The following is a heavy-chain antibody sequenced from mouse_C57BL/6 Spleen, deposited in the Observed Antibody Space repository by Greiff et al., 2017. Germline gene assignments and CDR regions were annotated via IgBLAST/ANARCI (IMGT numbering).Heavy chain of an antibody. J-gene: IGHJ1*03. CDR3: TRWGYIERGHFDV. Sequence: EVQLQQSGPELVKPGASVKIPCKASGYTFTDYNMDWVKQSHGKSLEWIGDINPNNGGTIYNQKFKGKATLTVDKSSSTAYMELRSLTSEDTAVDYGTRWGYIERGHFDVWGTGTTVTVSS. CDR2: INPNNGGT. CDR1: GYTFTDYN. V-gene: IGHV1-18*01. D-gene: IGHD1-3*01.